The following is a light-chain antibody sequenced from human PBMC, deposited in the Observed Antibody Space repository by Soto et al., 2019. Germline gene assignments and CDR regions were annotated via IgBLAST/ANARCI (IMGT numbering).Light chain of an antibody. CDR1: SGHSSYI. CDR2: LEGSGSY. Sequence: QAVVTQSSSASASLGSSVKLTCTLSSGHSSYIIAWHQQQPGKAPRYLMKLEGSGSYNKGSGVPDRFSGSSSGDDRYLTISNLQSEDEADYYCETWDSNPHVVFGGGTKVTVL. J-gene: IGLJ2*01. V-gene: IGLV4-60*03. CDR3: ETWDSNPHVV.